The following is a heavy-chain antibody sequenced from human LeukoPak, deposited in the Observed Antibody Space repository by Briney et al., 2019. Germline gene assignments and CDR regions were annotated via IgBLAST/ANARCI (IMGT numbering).Heavy chain of an antibody. J-gene: IGHJ4*02. CDR1: GFTFSSYA. CDR3: ARAREVNYDILTGSRAGFDY. Sequence: GGSLRLSCAASGFTFSSYAMHWVRQAPGKGLDWVAVISYDGSNKYYADSVKGRFTISRDNSKNTLYLQMNSLRAEDTAVYYCARAREVNYDILTGSRAGFDYWGQGTLVTVSS. V-gene: IGHV3-30*04. CDR2: ISYDGSNK. D-gene: IGHD3-9*01.